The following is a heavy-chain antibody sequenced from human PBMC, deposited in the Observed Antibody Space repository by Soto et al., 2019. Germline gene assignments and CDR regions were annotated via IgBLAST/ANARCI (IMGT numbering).Heavy chain of an antibody. D-gene: IGHD6-13*01. CDR1: GFTFSSYG. CDR2: IWYDGSNK. V-gene: IGHV3-33*01. J-gene: IGHJ6*02. Sequence: GGSLRLSCAASGFTFSSYGMHWVRQAPGKGLEWVAVIWYDGSNKYYADSVKGRFTISRDNSKNTLYLQMNSLRAEDTAVYYCARDLDSSWYFYYYGMDVWGQGTTVTVSS. CDR3: ARDLDSSWYFYYYGMDV.